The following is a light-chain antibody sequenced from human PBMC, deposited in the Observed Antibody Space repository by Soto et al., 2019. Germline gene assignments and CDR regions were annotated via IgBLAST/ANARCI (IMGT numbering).Light chain of an antibody. CDR3: QQYNNGPPWT. CDR1: QSVSSN. Sequence: VLTRTPAPLSVSPGERATLSCSASQSVSSNLAWYQQKPGQAPRLLIYGASTRATGIPARFSGSGSGTEFTLTISSLQSEDFAVYYCQQYNNGPPWTFGQGTKVDI. CDR2: GAS. V-gene: IGKV3-15*01. J-gene: IGKJ1*01.